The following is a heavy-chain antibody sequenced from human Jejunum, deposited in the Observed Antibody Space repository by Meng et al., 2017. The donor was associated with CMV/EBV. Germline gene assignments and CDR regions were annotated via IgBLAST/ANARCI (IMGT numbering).Heavy chain of an antibody. Sequence: QVLLVESGGGVVQPGRSLRLSCAASGFTFSTYIIHWVRQAPGKGLEWVAVISSDGSNKYYADSVKGRFTISRDNSKNTLYLQMNSLRAEDTAVYYCARGHDGYNYFFDYWGQGTLVTVSS. V-gene: IGHV3-30-3*01. CDR1: GFTFSTYI. CDR3: ARGHDGYNYFFDY. CDR2: ISSDGSNK. D-gene: IGHD5-24*01. J-gene: IGHJ4*02.